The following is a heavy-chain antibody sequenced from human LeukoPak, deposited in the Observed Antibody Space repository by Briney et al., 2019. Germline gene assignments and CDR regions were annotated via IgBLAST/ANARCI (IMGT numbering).Heavy chain of an antibody. J-gene: IGHJ4*02. D-gene: IGHD6-19*01. CDR1: GFTFSSYD. V-gene: IGHV3-13*01. CDR2: IGTAGDT. CDR3: AKAGGVTTSGWFDF. Sequence: GGSLRLSCAASGFTFSSYDMHWVRQGTGKGLEWVSGIGTAGDTYYPGSVKGRFTISRDNSENTLYLQMSSLRAEDTAVYYCAKAGGVTTSGWFDFWGQGTLVTVSS.